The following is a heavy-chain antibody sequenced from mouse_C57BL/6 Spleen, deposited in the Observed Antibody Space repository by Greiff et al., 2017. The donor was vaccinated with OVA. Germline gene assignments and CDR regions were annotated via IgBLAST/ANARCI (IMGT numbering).Heavy chain of an antibody. J-gene: IGHJ1*03. CDR3: TRPGTVVAWYFDV. D-gene: IGHD1-1*01. CDR1: GFTFSDAW. CDR2: IRNKANNHAT. V-gene: IGHV6-6*01. Sequence: EVKLEESGGGLVQPGGSMKLSCAASGFTFSDAWMDWVRQSPEKGLEWVAEIRNKANNHATYYAESVKGRFTISRDDSKSSVYLQMNSLRAEDTGIYYCTRPGTVVAWYFDVWGTGTTVTVSS.